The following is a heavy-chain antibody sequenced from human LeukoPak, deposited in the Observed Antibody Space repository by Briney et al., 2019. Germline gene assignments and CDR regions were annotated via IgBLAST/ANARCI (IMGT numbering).Heavy chain of an antibody. CDR1: AYTFTSYD. J-gene: IGHJ4*02. Sequence: GASVKVSCKASAYTFTSYDTNWVRQATGQGLEWMGWMNPNSGNTGYAQKFQGRVTMTRNTSISTAYMELSSLRSEDTAVYYCAIRPATIQPDYWGQGTLVTVSS. CDR3: AIRPATIQPDY. CDR2: MNPNSGNT. D-gene: IGHD5-12*01. V-gene: IGHV1-8*01.